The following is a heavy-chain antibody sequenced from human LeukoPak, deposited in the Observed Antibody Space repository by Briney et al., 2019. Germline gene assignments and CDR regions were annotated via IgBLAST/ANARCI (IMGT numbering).Heavy chain of an antibody. V-gene: IGHV4-34*01. Sequence: SETLSLTCAVYGGSFSGYYWSWFRQPPGKGPEWIGEINHSGSTNYNPSLKSRVTISVDTSKNQFSLKLTSVTAADTAVYFCSRGAPEQGGADSWGQGTLVIVPS. CDR3: SRGAPEQGGADS. J-gene: IGHJ4*02. CDR1: GGSFSGYY. CDR2: INHSGST. D-gene: IGHD1-14*01.